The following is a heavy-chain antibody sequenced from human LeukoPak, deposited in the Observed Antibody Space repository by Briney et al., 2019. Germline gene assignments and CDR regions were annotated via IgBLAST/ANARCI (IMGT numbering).Heavy chain of an antibody. CDR2: MYHSGST. V-gene: IGHV4-38-2*02. CDR1: GYSISSGYY. CDR3: ARDVGATPGYFDY. J-gene: IGHJ4*02. D-gene: IGHD1-26*01. Sequence: SETLSLTCTVSGYSISSGYYWGWIRQPPGKGLEWIGSMYHSGSTYYNPSLKSRVTISVDTSKNQFSLKLSSVTAADTAVYYCARDVGATPGYFDYWGQGTLVTVSS.